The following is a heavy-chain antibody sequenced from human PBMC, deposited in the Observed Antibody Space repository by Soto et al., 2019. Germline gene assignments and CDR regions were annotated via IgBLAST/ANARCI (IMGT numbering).Heavy chain of an antibody. CDR3: ARESHDILTGPPWVWYFDL. CDR1: GGSFSGYY. CDR2: INDRGSI. J-gene: IGHJ2*01. Sequence: QVQLQQWGAGPLRPLETLSLTCGVSGGSFSGYYWAWIRQSPGKGLEWIGEINDRGSINYNPYLKIRVSSSVDTSKNHYYLNLRSVTAADTSVYYCARESHDILTGPPWVWYFDLWGRGTLVTVSS. V-gene: IGHV4-34*01. D-gene: IGHD3-9*01.